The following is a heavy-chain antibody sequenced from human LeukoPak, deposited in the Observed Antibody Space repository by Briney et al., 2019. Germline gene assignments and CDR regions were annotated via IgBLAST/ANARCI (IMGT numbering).Heavy chain of an antibody. CDR1: GFTFSSYA. D-gene: IGHD3-22*01. CDR2: ISGSGGST. Sequence: GGSLRLSCAASGFTFSSYAMSWVRQAPGKGLEWVSAISGSGGSTYYADSVKGRFTISRDNSKNTLYLQMNSLRAEDTAVYYCAKDTRYYYDSSGYFVFWGQGTLVTVSS. V-gene: IGHV3-23*01. J-gene: IGHJ4*02. CDR3: AKDTRYYYDSSGYFVF.